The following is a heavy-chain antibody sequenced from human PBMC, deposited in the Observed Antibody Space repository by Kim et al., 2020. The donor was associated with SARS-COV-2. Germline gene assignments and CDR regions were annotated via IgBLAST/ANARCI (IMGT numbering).Heavy chain of an antibody. D-gene: IGHD6-13*01. CDR1: GFTFNAYG. J-gene: IGHJ4*02. V-gene: IGHV3-33*05. CDR3: VRDKGITGSWYGVVFDY. Sequence: GGSLRLSCEASGFTFNAYGMHWVRQAPGKGLEWLVVIAYDGGNKYYADSVKGRFTISRDNSKNTLYLQMNSLRAEDTAVYYCVRDKGITGSWYGVVFDYWGQGTLVTVSS. CDR2: IAYDGGNK.